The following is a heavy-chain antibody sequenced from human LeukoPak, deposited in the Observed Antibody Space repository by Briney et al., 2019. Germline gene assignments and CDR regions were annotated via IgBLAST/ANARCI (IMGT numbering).Heavy chain of an antibody. CDR3: ARDSPYSQQQLAYYFDY. CDR1: GFTFSSYA. CDR2: ISYDGSNK. Sequence: GGSLRLSCAASGFTFSSYAMHWVRQAPGKGLEWVAVISYDGSNKYYADSVKGRLTISRDNSKNTLYLQMNSLRAEDTAVYYCARDSPYSQQQLAYYFDYWGQGTLVTVSS. J-gene: IGHJ4*02. V-gene: IGHV3-30*04. D-gene: IGHD6-13*01.